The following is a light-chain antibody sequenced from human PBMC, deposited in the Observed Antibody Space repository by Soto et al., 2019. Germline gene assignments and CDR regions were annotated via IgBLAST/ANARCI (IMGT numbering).Light chain of an antibody. CDR2: IAS. J-gene: IGKJ2*01. Sequence: DIHMTQSPSSLSASVGDRVTITCRASQSISNYLNWYQQKPGKAPNLLIYIASNLHSGVPSRFSGSGPGTDFTLTISSLQPEDFATYYCQQSYSTPYTFGQGTKVDIK. V-gene: IGKV1-39*01. CDR3: QQSYSTPYT. CDR1: QSISNY.